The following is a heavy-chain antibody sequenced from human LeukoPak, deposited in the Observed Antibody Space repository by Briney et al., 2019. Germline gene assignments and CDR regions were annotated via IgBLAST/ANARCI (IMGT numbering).Heavy chain of an antibody. V-gene: IGHV4-39*01. D-gene: IGHD3-10*01. J-gene: IGHJ4*02. Sequence: SETLSLTCTVSGGSISSSSYFWGWIRQPPGKGLERIGSIYYSGSTYYNPSLKSRVTISVDTSNNQFSLMLSSVTAADTAVYYCVRITSPGYWGQGTLVTVSS. CDR1: GGSISSSSYF. CDR3: VRITSPGY. CDR2: IYYSGST.